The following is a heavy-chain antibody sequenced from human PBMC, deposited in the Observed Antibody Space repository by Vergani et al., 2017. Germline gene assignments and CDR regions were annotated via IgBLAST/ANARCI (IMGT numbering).Heavy chain of an antibody. CDR3: SKVWCSTCCPYGGGAFDV. J-gene: IGHJ3*01. Sequence: QLLESGGGLIQPGGSLRLSCAASGFTFNSYAMTWVRQAPGKGPGRVSGINNNGGSTYYADSVKGRFTISRDNSKNPLYLQMTDLRAEDTATYYCSKVWCSTCCPYGGGAFDVWGHGTMVTVSS. D-gene: IGHD2-2*01. CDR2: INNNGGST. V-gene: IGHV3-23*01. CDR1: GFTFNSYA.